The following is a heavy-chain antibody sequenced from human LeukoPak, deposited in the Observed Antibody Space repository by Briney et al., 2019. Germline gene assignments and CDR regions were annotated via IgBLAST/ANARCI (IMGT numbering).Heavy chain of an antibody. CDR2: INAGNGNT. CDR3: ARGVLRFLEWLSVYYYYGMDV. Sequence: ASVKVSFKASGYTFTSYAMHWVRQAPGQRLEWMGWINAGNGNTGYAQKFQGRVTMTRNTSISTAYMELSSLRSEDTAVYYCARGVLRFLEWLSVYYYYGMDVWGQGTTVTVSS. D-gene: IGHD3-3*01. V-gene: IGHV1-3*01. J-gene: IGHJ6*02. CDR1: GYTFTSYA.